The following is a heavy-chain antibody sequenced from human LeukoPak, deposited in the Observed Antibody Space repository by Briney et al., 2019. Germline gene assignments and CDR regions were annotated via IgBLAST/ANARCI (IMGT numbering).Heavy chain of an antibody. D-gene: IGHD1-26*01. CDR3: ARTRATTSYALDI. CDR1: GGTISSYY. J-gene: IGHJ3*02. Sequence: WETLSLTCTVSGGTISSYYRSWIRQPPGKGLEWVGYIYSSGSTNYNPSVKRPVTISADTSNIQFSLELASVTAADTAVYYCARTRATTSYALDISGQGTMFSVSS. CDR2: IYSSGST. V-gene: IGHV4-4*09.